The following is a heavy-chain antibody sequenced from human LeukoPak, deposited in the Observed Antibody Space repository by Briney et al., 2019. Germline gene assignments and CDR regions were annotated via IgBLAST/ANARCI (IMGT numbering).Heavy chain of an antibody. CDR2: IYYSGST. V-gene: IGHV4-59*01. J-gene: IGHJ6*03. D-gene: IGHD3-22*01. CDR1: GGSISSYC. CDR3: ARSSEGRYYYDSSGFSYYYYYMDV. Sequence: SETLSLTCTVSGGSISSYCWSWIRQPPGKGLEWLGYIYYSGSTYYNPSLRSRVTISVDTSKNQFSLKLSSVTAADTAVYYCARSSEGRYYYDSSGFSYYYYYMDVWGKGTTVTISS.